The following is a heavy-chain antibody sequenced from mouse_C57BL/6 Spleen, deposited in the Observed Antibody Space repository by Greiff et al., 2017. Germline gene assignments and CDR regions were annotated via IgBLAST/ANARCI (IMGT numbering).Heavy chain of an antibody. CDR3: ARRGIEWYDGYYDAMDY. Sequence: EVQGVESGGGLVQPGGSLKLSCAASGFTFSDYYMYWVRQTPEKRLEWVAYISNGGGSPYYPDTVKGRFTISRDNANNTLYMQMSRLKSEDTAMYYCARRGIEWYDGYYDAMDYWGQGTSVTFSS. V-gene: IGHV5-12*01. CDR1: GFTFSDYY. CDR2: ISNGGGSP. J-gene: IGHJ4*01. D-gene: IGHD2-3*01.